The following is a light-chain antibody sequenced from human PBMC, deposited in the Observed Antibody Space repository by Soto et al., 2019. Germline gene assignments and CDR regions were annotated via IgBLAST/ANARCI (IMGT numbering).Light chain of an antibody. J-gene: IGKJ2*01. CDR2: AAS. Sequence: AIRMTQSPSSFSASTGDRVTITCRASQGISRYLAWYQQKPGKAPKLLIYAASTLQSGVPSRFSGSGSGTDFTLSISCLQSEFFATYYCQQYYSYSPTFGQFTKLEI. CDR3: QQYYSYSPT. CDR1: QGISRY. V-gene: IGKV1-8*01.